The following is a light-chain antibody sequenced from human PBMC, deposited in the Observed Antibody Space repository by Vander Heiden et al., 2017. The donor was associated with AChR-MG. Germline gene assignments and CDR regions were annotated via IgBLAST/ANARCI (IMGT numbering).Light chain of an antibody. CDR1: SSDVGGYNY. J-gene: IGLJ3*02. CDR2: DVS. CDR3: SSYTSSSNWV. V-gene: IGLV2-14*03. Sequence: QSALTQPASVSGSPGQSITISCTGTSSDVGGYNYVSWYQQHPGKAPKLMNYDVSNRPSGVSNRFSGSKSGNTASLTISGLQAEDEADYYCSSYTSSSNWVFGGGTKLTVL.